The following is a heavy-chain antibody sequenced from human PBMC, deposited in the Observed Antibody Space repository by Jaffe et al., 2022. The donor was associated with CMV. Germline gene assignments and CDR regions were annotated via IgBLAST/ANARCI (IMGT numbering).Heavy chain of an antibody. CDR3: AKTGYTSGPEHLPLDKWFDS. V-gene: IGHV3-23*01. CDR2: ISASGGST. J-gene: IGHJ5*01. Sequence: EVQLLESGGGLVQPGGSLRLSCAASEFTFNKYAMNWVRQAPGKGLEWVSIISASGGSTYYADSVKGRFTISRDNSRNTLYLQMNSLRAEDTALFYCAKTGYTSGPEHLPLDKWFDSWGQGTLVTVSS. D-gene: IGHD5-12*01. CDR1: EFTFNKYA.